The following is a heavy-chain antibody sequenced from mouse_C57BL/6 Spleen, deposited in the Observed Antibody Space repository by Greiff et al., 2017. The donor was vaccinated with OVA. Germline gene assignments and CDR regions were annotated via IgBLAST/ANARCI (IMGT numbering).Heavy chain of an antibody. CDR1: GYTFTDYE. V-gene: IGHV1-15*01. D-gene: IGHD2-4*01. CDR3: TRGQDLYDYDY. J-gene: IGHJ2*01. Sequence: VQLQESGAELVRPGASVTLSCKASGYTFTDYEMHWVKQTPVHGLEWIGAIDPETGGTAYNQKFKGKAILTADKSSSTAYMELRSLTSEDSAVYYCTRGQDLYDYDYWGQGTTLTVSS. CDR2: IDPETGGT.